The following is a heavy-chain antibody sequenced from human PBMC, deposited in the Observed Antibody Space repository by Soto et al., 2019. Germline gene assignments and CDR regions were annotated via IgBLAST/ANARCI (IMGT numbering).Heavy chain of an antibody. V-gene: IGHV3-23*01. J-gene: IGHJ4*02. CDR1: GFTFSSYA. Sequence: GESLKISCAASGFTFSSYAMSWVRQAPGKGLEWVSAISGSGGSTYYADSVKGRFTISRDNSKNTLYLQMNSLRAEDTAVYYCARSVPGIAVAGTLDYWGQGTLVTVSS. CDR3: ARSVPGIAVAGTLDY. CDR2: ISGSGGST. D-gene: IGHD6-19*01.